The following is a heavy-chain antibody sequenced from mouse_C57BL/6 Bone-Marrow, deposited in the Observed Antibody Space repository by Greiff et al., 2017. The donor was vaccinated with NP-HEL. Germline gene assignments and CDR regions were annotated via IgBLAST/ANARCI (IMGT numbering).Heavy chain of an antibody. CDR1: GYTFTSYR. Sequence: VKLQQPGAELVKPGASVKLSCKASGYTFTSYRMHWVKQRPGRGLEWIGWIDPNSGGIKYNEKFKGKATLTVDKPSSTAYMQLSSLTSEDSAVYYCGRQYHKAMDYGDQGTAVTVSA. CDR2: IDPNSGGI. CDR3: GRQYHKAMDY. V-gene: IGHV1-72*01. J-gene: IGHJ4*01. D-gene: IGHD6-1*01.